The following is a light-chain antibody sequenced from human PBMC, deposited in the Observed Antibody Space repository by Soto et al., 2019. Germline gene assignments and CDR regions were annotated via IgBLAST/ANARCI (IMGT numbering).Light chain of an antibody. Sequence: DIQMTQSPSTLSASVGDRVTITCRASQSISGWLAWYQQKPGKAPKLLIYDASSLESGVPSRFSGSGSGTEFTLTISSLQPDDFATYYCQQNNSSWTFVQGTKVDIK. V-gene: IGKV1-5*01. CDR2: DAS. CDR3: QQNNSSWT. CDR1: QSISGW. J-gene: IGKJ1*01.